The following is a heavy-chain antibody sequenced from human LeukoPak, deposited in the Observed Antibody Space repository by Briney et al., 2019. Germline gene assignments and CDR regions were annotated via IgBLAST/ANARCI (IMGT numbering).Heavy chain of an antibody. V-gene: IGHV3-64*01. CDR3: ARERITMIVGNWFDP. J-gene: IGHJ5*02. CDR2: ISSNGGST. Sequence: PGGSLRLSCAASGFTFSSYAMHWVRQAPGKGLEYVSAISSNGGSTYYANSVKGRFTISRDNAKNSLYLQMNSLRAEDTAVYYCARERITMIVGNWFDPWGQGTLVTVSS. CDR1: GFTFSSYA. D-gene: IGHD3-22*01.